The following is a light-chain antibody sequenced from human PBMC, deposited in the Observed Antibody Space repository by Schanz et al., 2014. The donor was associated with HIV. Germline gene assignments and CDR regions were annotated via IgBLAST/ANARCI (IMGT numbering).Light chain of an antibody. Sequence: QSVLTQPASVSGSPGQSITISCTGTNSDVGGYKSVSWYQQHPGKAPKLMIYDVNNRPSGISDRFSGSKSGNTASLTISGLQADDEDYYYCCSHAGSSTWVFGGGTKLTVL. CDR3: CSHAGSSTWV. CDR1: NSDVGGYKS. J-gene: IGLJ2*01. CDR2: DVN. V-gene: IGLV2-14*03.